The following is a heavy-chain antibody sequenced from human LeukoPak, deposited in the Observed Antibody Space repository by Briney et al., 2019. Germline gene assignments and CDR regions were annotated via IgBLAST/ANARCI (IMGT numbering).Heavy chain of an antibody. CDR3: ARHALIAADKRIDY. Sequence: SETLSLTCTVSGGSISSYYWSWIRQPPGKGLEWIGEINHSGSTNYNPSLKSRVTISVDTSKNQFSLKLSSVTAADTAVYYCARHALIAADKRIDYWGQGTLVTVSS. J-gene: IGHJ4*02. V-gene: IGHV4-34*01. D-gene: IGHD6-13*01. CDR2: INHSGST. CDR1: GGSISSYY.